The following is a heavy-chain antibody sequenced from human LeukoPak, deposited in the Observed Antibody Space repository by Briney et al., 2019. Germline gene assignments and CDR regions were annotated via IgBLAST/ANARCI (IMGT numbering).Heavy chain of an antibody. J-gene: IGHJ6*02. D-gene: IGHD4-11*01. CDR1: GFTFSSYG. Sequence: GRSLRLSCAASGFTFSSYGMHWVRQAPGKGLEWVAVIWYDGSNKYYADSVKGRFTISRDNSKNTLYLQMNSLRAEDTAVYYCARQLHLGPHRFYSKYGSVGMDVWGQGTTVTVSS. CDR2: IWYDGSNK. CDR3: ARQLHLGPHRFYSKYGSVGMDV. V-gene: IGHV3-33*01.